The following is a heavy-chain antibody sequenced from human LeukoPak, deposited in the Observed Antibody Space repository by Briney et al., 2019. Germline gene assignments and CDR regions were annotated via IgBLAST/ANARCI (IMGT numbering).Heavy chain of an antibody. V-gene: IGHV1-69*13. Sequence: GASVKVSCKASGGTFSSYAISWVRQAPGQGLEWMGGIIPIFGTANYAQKFQGRVTITADESTSTAYMELSSLRSEDTAVYYCARGVTDYGDYTDAFDIWGQGTMVTVSS. CDR1: GGTFSSYA. CDR2: IIPIFGTA. J-gene: IGHJ3*02. D-gene: IGHD4-17*01. CDR3: ARGVTDYGDYTDAFDI.